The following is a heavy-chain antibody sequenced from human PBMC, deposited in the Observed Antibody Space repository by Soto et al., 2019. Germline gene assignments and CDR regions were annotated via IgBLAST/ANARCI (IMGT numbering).Heavy chain of an antibody. CDR2: ISYDGSNK. V-gene: IGHV3-30-3*01. D-gene: IGHD3-22*01. CDR1: GFTFSSYA. Sequence: QVQLVESGGGVVQPGRSLRLSCAASGFTFSSYAMHWVRQAPGKGLEWVAVISYDGSNKYYADSVKGRFTISRDNSKNTLYLQMNSLRAEDTAVYYCARDGTDSSDYDAFDIWGQGTMVTVSS. J-gene: IGHJ3*02. CDR3: ARDGTDSSDYDAFDI.